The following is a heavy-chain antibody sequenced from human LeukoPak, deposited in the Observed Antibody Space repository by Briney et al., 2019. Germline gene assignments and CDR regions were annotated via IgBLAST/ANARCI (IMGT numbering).Heavy chain of an antibody. Sequence: PSETLSLTCAVSGGSISSDNYYWGWIRQPPGKGLEWIGSIYHSGSTYYNPSLKSRVTISVDTSKNQFSLKLSSVTAADTAVYYCARDSAVKVGALHPRYWNHDYWGQGTLVTVSS. J-gene: IGHJ4*02. CDR3: ARDSAVKVGALHPRYWNHDY. V-gene: IGHV4-39*07. CDR1: GGSISSDNYY. CDR2: IYHSGST. D-gene: IGHD1-14*01.